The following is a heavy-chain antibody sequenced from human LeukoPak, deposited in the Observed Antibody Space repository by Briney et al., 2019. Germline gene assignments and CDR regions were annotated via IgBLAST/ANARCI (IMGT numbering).Heavy chain of an antibody. V-gene: IGHV4-59*12. CDR3: ARDIAAAGTHFDY. Sequence: SETLSLTCTVSGGSISSYYWSWIRQPPGKGLEWIGYIYYSGSTNYNPSLKSRVTISVDTSKNQFSLKLSSVTAADTAVYYCARDIAAAGTHFDYWGRGILVTVSS. D-gene: IGHD6-13*01. J-gene: IGHJ4*02. CDR1: GGSISSYY. CDR2: IYYSGST.